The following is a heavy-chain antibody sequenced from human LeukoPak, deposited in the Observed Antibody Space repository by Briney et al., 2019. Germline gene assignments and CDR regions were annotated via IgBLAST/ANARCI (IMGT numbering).Heavy chain of an antibody. CDR2: ISGSGGGT. Sequence: GSLRLSCAVSGITLSNYGMSWVRQAPGKGLEWVAGISGSGGGTTYADSVKGRFTISRDTAKNPLFLQMNSLRPDDTAVYFCAKRGVVIRVILVGFHKEAYYFDSWGQGALVTVSS. V-gene: IGHV3-23*01. CDR1: GITLSNYG. D-gene: IGHD3-22*01. J-gene: IGHJ4*02. CDR3: AKRGVVIRVILVGFHKEAYYFDS.